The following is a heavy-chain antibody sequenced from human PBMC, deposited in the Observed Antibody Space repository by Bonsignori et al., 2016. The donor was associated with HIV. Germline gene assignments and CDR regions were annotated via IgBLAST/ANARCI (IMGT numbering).Heavy chain of an antibody. CDR3: ARVYPAYNGYDSAHSLDF. V-gene: IGHV1-69*12. J-gene: IGHJ4*02. D-gene: IGHD5-12*01. Sequence: QVQLVQSGAEVEKPGSSVKVSCMASGGNLNGYIISWVRQAPGQGLEWMGGIIPISGTTTYAQKFQGRVTFTAEEATNTAYMELRGLTSDDTAVYYCARVYPAYNGYDSAHSLDFWGQGTLVTVSS. CDR1: GGNLNGYI. CDR2: IIPISGTT.